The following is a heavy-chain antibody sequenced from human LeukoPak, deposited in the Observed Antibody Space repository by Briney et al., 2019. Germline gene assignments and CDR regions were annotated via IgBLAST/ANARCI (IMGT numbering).Heavy chain of an antibody. J-gene: IGHJ5*02. Sequence: GGSLRLSCAASGFTFNNNAMTWVRQAPGKGLEWVSTISGSGASTNYADSVKGRFTISRDNAKNSLYLQMNSLRAEDTAVYYWAREGRPYYYDSSGYYGWFDPWGQGTLVTVSS. D-gene: IGHD3-22*01. CDR2: ISGSGAST. CDR3: AREGRPYYYDSSGYYGWFDP. V-gene: IGHV3-23*01. CDR1: GFTFNNNA.